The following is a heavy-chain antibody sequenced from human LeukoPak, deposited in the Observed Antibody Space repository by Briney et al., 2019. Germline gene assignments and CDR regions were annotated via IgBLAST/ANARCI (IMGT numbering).Heavy chain of an antibody. J-gene: IGHJ4*02. CDR3: AKDRTRSWYRYFDY. Sequence: GGSLRLSCAASGFTFSSYGMHWVRQAPGKGLEWVAVISYDGSNKYYADSVKGRFTISRDNAKNTLYLQMNSLKAEDTAVYYCAKDRTRSWYRYFDYWGQGTLVTLSS. V-gene: IGHV3-30*18. D-gene: IGHD6-13*01. CDR1: GFTFSSYG. CDR2: ISYDGSNK.